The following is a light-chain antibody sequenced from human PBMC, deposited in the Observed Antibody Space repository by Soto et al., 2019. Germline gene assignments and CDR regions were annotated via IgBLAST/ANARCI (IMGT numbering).Light chain of an antibody. CDR2: QAS. CDR3: HHYDVYPYT. J-gene: IGKJ2*01. Sequence: DIQMTQSPSTLSASVGDRVTITCRASQSVSNWLAWYQKKPGQAPKLLIFQASTLETGVPSRFSGSGSGTQFALSIIGLQPDDFATYYCHHYDVYPYTFGPGTKLEI. V-gene: IGKV1-5*03. CDR1: QSVSNW.